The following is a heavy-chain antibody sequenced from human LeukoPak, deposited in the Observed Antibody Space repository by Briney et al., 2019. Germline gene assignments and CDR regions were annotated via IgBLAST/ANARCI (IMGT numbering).Heavy chain of an antibody. J-gene: IGHJ4*02. CDR1: GGTFSSYA. CDR3: ASGAPTLIFDY. V-gene: IGHV1-69*04. D-gene: IGHD3-10*01. Sequence: ASVKVSCKASGGTFSSYAISWVRQAPGQGLEWMGRIIPILGIANYAQKFQGRVTITADKSTSTAYMELSSLRSEDTAVYYCASGAPTLIFDYWGQGTLVTVSS. CDR2: IIPILGIA.